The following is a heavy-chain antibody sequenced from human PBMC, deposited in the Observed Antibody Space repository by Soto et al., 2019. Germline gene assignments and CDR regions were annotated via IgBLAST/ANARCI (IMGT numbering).Heavy chain of an antibody. J-gene: IGHJ4*02. V-gene: IGHV1-18*01. Sequence: QVQLVQSGAEVKKPGASVKVSCKASGYTFTSYGISWVRQAPGQGLEWMGWISAYNGNTKNAQKLQGRVTMTTDTATRAAYMELRRLRSADTAVYYCARDSPPVDYWGQGTLVTVSS. CDR1: GYTFTSYG. CDR3: ARDSPPVDY. CDR2: ISAYNGNT.